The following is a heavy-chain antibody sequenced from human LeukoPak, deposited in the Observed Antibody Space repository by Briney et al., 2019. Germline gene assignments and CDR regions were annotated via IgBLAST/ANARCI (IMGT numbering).Heavy chain of an antibody. CDR2: IYYSGST. CDR1: GGSISSSTYY. D-gene: IGHD4-17*01. CDR3: ARDYGDYAFDS. V-gene: IGHV4-39*02. J-gene: IGHJ4*02. Sequence: SETLSLTCSVSGGSISSSTYYWGWIRQPPGQGLDWIGNIYYSGSTCYNPSLKSRVTISVDTSKNQFSLKLTSVTAADTAVYYCARDYGDYAFDSWGQGTLVTVSS.